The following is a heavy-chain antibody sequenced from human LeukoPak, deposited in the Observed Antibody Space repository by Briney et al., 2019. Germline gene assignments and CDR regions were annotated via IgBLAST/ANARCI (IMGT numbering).Heavy chain of an antibody. Sequence: SVKVSCKASGYTFSSNYMHWVRQPPGQGLEWMGRINPSGGSTNYAQKFQGRVTMTRDTSTSTVYMELSRLRSEDTAVYYCARALGGYYGSGSYYNVEYFDYWGQGTLVTVSS. CDR1: GYTFSSNY. J-gene: IGHJ4*02. CDR2: INPSGGST. CDR3: ARALGGYYGSGSYYNVEYFDY. D-gene: IGHD3-10*01. V-gene: IGHV1-46*01.